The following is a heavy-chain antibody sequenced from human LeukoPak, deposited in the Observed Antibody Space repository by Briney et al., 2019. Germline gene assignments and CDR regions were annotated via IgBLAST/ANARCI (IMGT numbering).Heavy chain of an antibody. V-gene: IGHV1-69*04. CDR3: ARDRSFLEWLLYFDY. J-gene: IGHJ4*02. Sequence: AASVKVSCKASGGTFSSYAISWVRQAPGQGLEWMGRIIPILGIANYAQKFQGRVTMTTDTSTSTAYMELRSLRSDDTAVYYCARDRSFLEWLLYFDYWGQGTLVTVSS. CDR2: IIPILGIA. D-gene: IGHD3-3*02. CDR1: GGTFSSYA.